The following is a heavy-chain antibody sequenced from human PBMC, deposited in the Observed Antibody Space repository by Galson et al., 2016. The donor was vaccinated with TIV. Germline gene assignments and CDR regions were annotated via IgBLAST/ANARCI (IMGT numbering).Heavy chain of an antibody. CDR1: TFTFRSYG. CDR3: VKDRGYAENRGGFDY. CDR2: IRHDGSER. Sequence: SLRLSCAVSTFTFRSYGMHWVRQAPGKGLEWVAFIRHDGSERFHPDSVKGRFTISRDNSKNTLDLQMNSLRAEDTAVYYCVKDRGYAENRGGFDYWGQGILVTVSS. V-gene: IGHV3-30*02. J-gene: IGHJ4*02. D-gene: IGHD2-8*01.